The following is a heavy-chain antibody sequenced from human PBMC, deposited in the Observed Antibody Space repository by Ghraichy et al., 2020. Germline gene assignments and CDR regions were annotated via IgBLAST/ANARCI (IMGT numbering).Heavy chain of an antibody. CDR3: ARASYCSGGSCYSKHLRLLTYFDY. CDR1: RFTFSSYG. CDR2: IWYDGSNK. Sequence: GGSLRLSCAASRFTFSSYGMHWVRQAPGKGLEWVAVIWYDGSNKYYADSVKGRFTISRDNSKNTLYLQMNSLRAEDTVVYYCARASYCSGGSCYSKHLRLLTYFDYWGQGTLVTVSS. D-gene: IGHD2-15*01. J-gene: IGHJ4*02. V-gene: IGHV3-33*01.